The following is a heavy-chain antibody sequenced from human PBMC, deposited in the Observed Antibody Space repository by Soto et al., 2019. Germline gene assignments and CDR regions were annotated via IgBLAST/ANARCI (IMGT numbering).Heavy chain of an antibody. D-gene: IGHD2-15*01. Sequence: EVQLLESGGGLVQPGGSLRLSCAASGFTFSSYAMSWVRQAPGKGLEWVSAISGSGGSTYYADSVKGRFTISRDNSKNTLYLQMNRLRAEDTAVYYCAKELGYCSGVSCYDVPNWFDPWGQGPLVTVSS. CDR3: AKELGYCSGVSCYDVPNWFDP. J-gene: IGHJ5*02. CDR2: ISGSGGST. CDR1: GFTFSSYA. V-gene: IGHV3-23*01.